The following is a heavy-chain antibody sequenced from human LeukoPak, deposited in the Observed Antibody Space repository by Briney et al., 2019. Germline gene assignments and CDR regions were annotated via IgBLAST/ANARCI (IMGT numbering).Heavy chain of an antibody. D-gene: IGHD2-2*01. CDR1: GGTFSSYA. J-gene: IGHJ4*02. CDR3: ARDSGYCGSTSCYDDY. V-gene: IGHV1-69*13. CDR2: IIPIFGTA. Sequence: SVKVSCKASGGTFSSYAISWVRQAPGQGLEWMGGIIPIFGTANYAQKFQGRVTITADESTSTAYMELRRLRSDDTAVYYCARDSGYCGSTSCYDDYWGQGTLVTVSS.